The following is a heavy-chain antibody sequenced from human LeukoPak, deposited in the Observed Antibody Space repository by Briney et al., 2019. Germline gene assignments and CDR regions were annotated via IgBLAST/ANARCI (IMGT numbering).Heavy chain of an antibody. CDR2: IYYSGST. CDR1: GGSISSYY. D-gene: IGHD3-22*01. Sequence: SETLSLTCTVSGGSISSYYWSWIRQPPGKGLEWIGYIYYSGSTNYNPSLKSRVTISVDTSKNQFSLKLSSVIASDTAVYYCARGSGARDNSGYRFDYWGQGTLVTVSS. V-gene: IGHV4-59*01. J-gene: IGHJ4*02. CDR3: ARGSGARDNSGYRFDY.